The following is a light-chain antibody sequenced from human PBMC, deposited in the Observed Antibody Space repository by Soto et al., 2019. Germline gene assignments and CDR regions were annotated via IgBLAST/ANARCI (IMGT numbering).Light chain of an antibody. CDR3: SSYTTSSSYV. V-gene: IGLV2-14*01. CDR2: DVT. Sequence: QSLLTQPACVSGSPGQSITISCTGTSSDVGGYIYVSWYQQHPGKAPKLMIYDVTSRPSGVSYRFSGSKSGNTASLTISGLQAEDEADYYCSSYTTSSSYVFGTGTKATVL. CDR1: SSDVGGYIY. J-gene: IGLJ1*01.